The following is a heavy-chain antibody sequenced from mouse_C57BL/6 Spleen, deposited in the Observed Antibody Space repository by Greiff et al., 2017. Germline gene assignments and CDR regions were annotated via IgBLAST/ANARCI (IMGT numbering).Heavy chain of an antibody. CDR3: AREDYDVFDY. Sequence: QVQLKESGAELARPGASVKMSCKASGYTFTSYTMHWVKQRPGQGLEWIGYINPSSGYTKYNQKFKDKATLTAAKSSSTAYMKLSSLKSEDSAVYYCAREDYDVFDYWGQGTTLTVSS. CDR2: INPSSGYT. V-gene: IGHV1-4*01. J-gene: IGHJ2*01. D-gene: IGHD2-4*01. CDR1: GYTFTSYT.